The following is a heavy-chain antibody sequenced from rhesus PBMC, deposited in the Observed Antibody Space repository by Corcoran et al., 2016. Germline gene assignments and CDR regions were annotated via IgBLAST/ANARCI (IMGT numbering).Heavy chain of an antibody. CDR3: ARDQQDYYSGSYYYFDY. CDR2: IYWDDDK. Sequence: QVTLKEAGPALVKPTQTLTLTCTFSGFSLTTSGLGVGWIRQHPGEGLEWLALIYWDDDKRYSPSLKCRLTISKDTSKNQVVLTMTNLDPVDTATYYCARDQQDYYSGSYYYFDYWGQGVLVTVSS. D-gene: IGHD3-16*01. CDR1: GFSLTTSGLG. J-gene: IGHJ4*01. V-gene: IGHV2-174*01.